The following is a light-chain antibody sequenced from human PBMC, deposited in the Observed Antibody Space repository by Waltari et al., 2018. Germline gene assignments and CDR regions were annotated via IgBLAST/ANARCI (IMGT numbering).Light chain of an antibody. V-gene: IGLV3-21*02. J-gene: IGLJ2*01. CDR3: QVWESRSDVV. CDR1: IIGSKS. Sequence: SYVLTQPPSVSVAPGQTARVTCGGNIIGSKSVQWYQQKSGQAPVLVVLDDSDRPSGIPERFSGSNSGHTATLTISGVEAGDEADYYCQVWESRSDVVFGGGTKLTVL. CDR2: DDS.